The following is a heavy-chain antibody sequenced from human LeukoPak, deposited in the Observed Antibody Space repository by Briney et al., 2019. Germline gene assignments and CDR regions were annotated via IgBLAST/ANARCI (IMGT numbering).Heavy chain of an antibody. CDR1: GFTFSSYG. D-gene: IGHD2/OR15-2a*01. CDR2: ISYDGINK. V-gene: IGHV3-30*18. CDR3: AKDETSSKRISIDY. Sequence: GGSLRLSCAASGFTFSSYGMHWVRQAPGKGLEWVAVISYDGINKYYADSVKGRFTISRDSSKNTLYLQMNSLRAEDTAVYYCAKDETSSKRISIDYWGQGTLVTVSS. J-gene: IGHJ4*02.